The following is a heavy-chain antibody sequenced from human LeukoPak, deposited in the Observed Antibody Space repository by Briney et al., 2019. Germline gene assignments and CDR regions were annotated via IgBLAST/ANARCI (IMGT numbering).Heavy chain of an antibody. J-gene: IGHJ4*02. D-gene: IGHD2-2*01. CDR3: ARGGYCSSTSGYRSLFANY. Sequence: GGPLRLSCAASGFTFYIYSMGWVRQPPGKGLEWVAVIWYYGSNKYYADSLKGRFTISRDNSKSTLYLEMNRLRAEDTAMYYCARGGYCSSTSGYRSLFANYWGQGTLVTVSS. V-gene: IGHV3-33*08. CDR1: GFTFYIYS. CDR2: IWYYGSNK.